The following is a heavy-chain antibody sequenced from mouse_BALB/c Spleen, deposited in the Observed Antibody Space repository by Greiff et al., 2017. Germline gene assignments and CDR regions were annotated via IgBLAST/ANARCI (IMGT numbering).Heavy chain of an antibody. CDR3: ARDGSSYDWYFDV. V-gene: IGHV5-6-5*01. D-gene: IGHD1-1*01. CDR1: GFTFSSYA. CDR2: ISSGGST. J-gene: IGHJ1*01. Sequence: EVHLVESGGGLVKPGGSLKLSCAASGFTFSSYAMSWVRQTPEKRLEWVASISSGGSTYYPDSVKGRFTISRDNARNILYLQMSSLRSEDTAMYYCARDGSSYDWYFDVWGAGTTVTVSS.